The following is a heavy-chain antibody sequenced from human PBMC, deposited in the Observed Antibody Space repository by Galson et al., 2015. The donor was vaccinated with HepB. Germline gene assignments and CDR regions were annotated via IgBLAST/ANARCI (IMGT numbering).Heavy chain of an antibody. D-gene: IGHD3-22*01. CDR3: ARADYYDSSGYYLP. Sequence: SETLSLTCAVYGGSFSGYYWSWIRQPPGKGLEWIGEINHSGSTNYNPSLKSRVTISVDTSKNQFSLKLSSVTAADTAVYYCARADYYDSSGYYLPWGQGTLVTVSS. CDR1: GGSFSGYY. V-gene: IGHV4-34*01. CDR2: INHSGST. J-gene: IGHJ5*02.